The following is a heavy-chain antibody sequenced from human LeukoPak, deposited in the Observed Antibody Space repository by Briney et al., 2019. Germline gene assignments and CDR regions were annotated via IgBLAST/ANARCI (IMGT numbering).Heavy chain of an antibody. CDR1: GYTFTGYY. CDR3: ARAMGTVYYYYYMDV. J-gene: IGHJ6*03. D-gene: IGHD5-18*01. V-gene: IGHV1-2*02. CDR2: INPNSGGT. Sequence: ASVTVSCKASGYTFTGYYMHWVRQAPGQGLEWMGWINPNSGGTNYAQKFQGRVTMTRDTSISTAYMELSRLRSDDTAVYYCARAMGTVYYYYYMDVWGKGTTVTVSS.